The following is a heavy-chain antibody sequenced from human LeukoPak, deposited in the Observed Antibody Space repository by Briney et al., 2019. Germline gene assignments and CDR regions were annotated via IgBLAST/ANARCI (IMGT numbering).Heavy chain of an antibody. V-gene: IGHV4-61*02. D-gene: IGHD2-21*02. CDR3: ARDVVGTLRWFDP. J-gene: IGHJ5*02. CDR1: GGSISSGSYY. Sequence: SQTLSLTCTVSGGSISSGSYYWSWIRQPAGKKLEWIGRIYIGGSTNYNPSLKSRVTISVDTSKSQFSLKLSSVTAADTAVYYCARDVVGTLRWFDPWGQGTLVTVSS. CDR2: IYIGGST.